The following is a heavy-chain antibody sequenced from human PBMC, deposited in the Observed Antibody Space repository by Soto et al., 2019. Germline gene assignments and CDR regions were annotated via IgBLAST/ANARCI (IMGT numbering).Heavy chain of an antibody. CDR3: ARKPPSAIQGWAFGMDV. J-gene: IGHJ6*02. D-gene: IGHD2-21*01. CDR1: GFSISSNY. V-gene: IGHV3-53*02. Sequence: ELQLVETGGGLIQTGGSLRLSCAASGFSISSNYIAWVRQLPGKGLEWVSTTFSGGNTEYAASVKGRCSISRDNYKNTLYLQMDNLRVEDTAVYYCARKPPSAIQGWAFGMDVWGQGTTVSVSS. CDR2: TFSGGNT.